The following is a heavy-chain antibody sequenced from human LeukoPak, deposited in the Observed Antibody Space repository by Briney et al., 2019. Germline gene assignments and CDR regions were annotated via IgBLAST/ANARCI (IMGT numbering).Heavy chain of an antibody. J-gene: IGHJ4*02. CDR3: ARLQPLVIPAAKLGFDY. Sequence: GGSLRLSCAVSGFTFSSYGMGWVRQTPGKGLEWLSSVSGSGANTYYADSVKGRFTISRDNSRDRIYLQMNSLRTDDTAVYYCARLQPLVIPAAKLGFDYWGQGTLVTVSS. CDR1: GFTFSSYG. V-gene: IGHV3-23*01. CDR2: VSGSGANT. D-gene: IGHD2-2*01.